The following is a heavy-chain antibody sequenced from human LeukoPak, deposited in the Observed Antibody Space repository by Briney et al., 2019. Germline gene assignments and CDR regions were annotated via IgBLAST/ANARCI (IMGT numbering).Heavy chain of an antibody. CDR1: GYTLTELS. CDR2: FDPEDGET. CDR3: ATGSLTIFTYPLDY. D-gene: IGHD3-9*01. Sequence: ASVKVSCKVSGYTLTELSMHWVRQAPGKGLEWMGGFDPEDGETIYAQKFQGRVTMTEDTSTDTAYMELSSLRSEDTAVYYCATGSLTIFTYPLDYWGRGTLVTVSS. J-gene: IGHJ4*02. V-gene: IGHV1-24*01.